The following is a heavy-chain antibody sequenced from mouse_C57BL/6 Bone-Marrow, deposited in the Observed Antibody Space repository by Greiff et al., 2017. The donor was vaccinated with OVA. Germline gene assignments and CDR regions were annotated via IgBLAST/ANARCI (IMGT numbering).Heavy chain of an antibody. Sequence: VQLKQSVAELVRPGASVKLSCTASGFNIKNTYMHWVKQRPEQGLEWIGRIDPANGTTKYAPKFQGKATITADTSSNTAYLQLSSLTSEDTAIYYCAGSSIYYDYEAWFAYWGQGTLVTVSA. CDR3: AGSSIYYDYEAWFAY. J-gene: IGHJ3*01. CDR1: GFNIKNTY. D-gene: IGHD2-4*01. V-gene: IGHV14-3*01. CDR2: IDPANGTT.